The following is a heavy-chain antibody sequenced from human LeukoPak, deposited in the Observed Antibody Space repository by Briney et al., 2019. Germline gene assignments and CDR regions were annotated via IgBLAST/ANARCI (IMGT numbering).Heavy chain of an antibody. CDR3: ARGYCSGGSCNWGQFDS. J-gene: IGHJ4*02. D-gene: IGHD2-15*01. CDR1: GFIFSTHA. CDR2: VSGSGGTT. V-gene: IGHV3-23*01. Sequence: GGSLRLSCAASGFIFSTHAMSWVRLAPGRGLEWVSVVSGSGGTTYCADSVKGRFTISRDNSLSTLSLQMKSLRVEDTALYYCARGYCSGGSCNWGQFDSWGQGTLVTVSS.